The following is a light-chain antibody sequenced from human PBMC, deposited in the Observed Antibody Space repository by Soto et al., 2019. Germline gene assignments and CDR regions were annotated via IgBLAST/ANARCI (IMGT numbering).Light chain of an antibody. CDR2: TNN. J-gene: IGLJ7*01. V-gene: IGLV1-47*01. CDR3: AAWDDSLSGAV. CDR1: SSNIGSNY. Sequence: QSVLTQPPSASGTPGQRVTISCSGSSSNIGSNYVYWYQQLPGTAPKLLIYTNNQRPSGVPDRFSGSKSGTSASLAISGLRSEDEADYYCAAWDDSLSGAVFGGGNQLTVL.